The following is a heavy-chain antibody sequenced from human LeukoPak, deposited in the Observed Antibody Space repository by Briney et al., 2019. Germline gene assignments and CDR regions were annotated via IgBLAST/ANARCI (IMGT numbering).Heavy chain of an antibody. Sequence: ASVKVSCKASGYTFTGYYVHWVRQAPGQGLEWMGWINPNSGGTNYAQKFQGRVTMTRDTSISTAYTELSRLRSDDTAVYYCARLSGIAAAVGYWGQGTLVTVSS. CDR3: ARLSGIAAAVGY. D-gene: IGHD6-13*01. CDR1: GYTFTGYY. CDR2: INPNSGGT. J-gene: IGHJ4*02. V-gene: IGHV1-2*02.